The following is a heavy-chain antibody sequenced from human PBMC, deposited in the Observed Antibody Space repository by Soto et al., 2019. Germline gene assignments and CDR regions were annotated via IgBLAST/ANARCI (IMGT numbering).Heavy chain of an antibody. D-gene: IGHD4-17*01. CDR1: GFAFSSHG. J-gene: IGHJ4*02. CDR3: ARDDVYDDNGLDS. V-gene: IGHV3-33*01. Sequence: QVQFVESGGGVVQPGRSLRLSCAASGFAFSSHGMHWVRQAPGKGLEWVAVIVYDGSEKYYADSVKGRFTVSRDNSKNTLYLEMNSLRAEDTAVYYCARDDVYDDNGLDSWGQGALVTVSS. CDR2: IVYDGSEK.